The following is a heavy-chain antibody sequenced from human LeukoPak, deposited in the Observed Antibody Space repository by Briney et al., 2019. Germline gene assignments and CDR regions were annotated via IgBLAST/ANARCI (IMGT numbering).Heavy chain of an antibody. Sequence: GGSQRLACAAAGFTLSEYYISWIRQAAGKWLGWVSYISSIVSTILYAEAVKDRFSISRDNANNSLYLQINSLRAEDTAVYYCAREPYGSGSDPFDYWGQGTLVTVSS. D-gene: IGHD3-10*01. J-gene: IGHJ4*02. CDR2: ISSIVSTI. CDR3: AREPYGSGSDPFDY. V-gene: IGHV3-11*01. CDR1: GFTLSEYY.